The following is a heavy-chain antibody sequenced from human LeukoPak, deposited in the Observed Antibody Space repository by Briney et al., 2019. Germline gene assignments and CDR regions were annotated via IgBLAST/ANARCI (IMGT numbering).Heavy chain of an antibody. V-gene: IGHV4-39*07. D-gene: IGHD1-7*01. CDR1: GGSISSGGYY. CDR2: ISGSGMA. J-gene: IGHJ4*02. CDR3: ARGTELTRTSGHYSFDY. Sequence: ESSETLSLTSTVSGGSISSGGYYWSWIRQHPGKGLEWIGRISGSGMAFYNPSLESRVTISLDTANYQLFLRMTSVSAADTAVYYCARGTELTRTSGHYSFDYWGQGTLVSVSS.